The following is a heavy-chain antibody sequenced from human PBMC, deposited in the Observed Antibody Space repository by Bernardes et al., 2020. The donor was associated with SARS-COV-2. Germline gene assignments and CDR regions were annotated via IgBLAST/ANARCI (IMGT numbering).Heavy chain of an antibody. CDR3: VKRRAIFELWAGTLDY. D-gene: IGHD5-18*01. CDR1: GFSFNNYG. CDR2: ISYAGSRK. J-gene: IGHJ4*02. V-gene: IGHV3-30*18. Sequence: GGSLRLSCEASGFSFNNYGMHWVRQAPGKGLEWVAFISYAGSRKYYLDSLKGRFSISRDSFKNTLYLQMNSLREDDTAVYYCVKRRAIFELWAGTLDYWGQGTLVTVSS.